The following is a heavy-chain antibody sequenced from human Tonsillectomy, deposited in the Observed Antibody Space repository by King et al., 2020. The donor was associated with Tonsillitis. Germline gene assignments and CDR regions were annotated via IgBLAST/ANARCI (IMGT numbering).Heavy chain of an antibody. D-gene: IGHD4-17*01. Sequence: HVQLQESGPGLVMPSETLSLTCTVSSASINNYYWSWIRQPPGKGLEGIGYIYFTGNTNYNPSLRSRVTISIDTSKTRFSLKIDSVTAEDTAVYYCARGPTYGDYNDWGQGTLVTVSS. CDR3: ARGPTYGDYND. CDR1: SASINNYY. CDR2: IYFTGNT. V-gene: IGHV4-59*01. J-gene: IGHJ4*02.